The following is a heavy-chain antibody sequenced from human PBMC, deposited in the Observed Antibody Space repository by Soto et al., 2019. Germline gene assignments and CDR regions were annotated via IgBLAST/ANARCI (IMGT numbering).Heavy chain of an antibody. CDR1: GGSISSPNW. Sequence: QVQLQESGPGLVKPSGTLSLSCAVSGGSISSPNWWGWVRQPPGKGLEWIGEVFHSGSTNNNPSLKCRVTMSVDKSKNQFSLILASVTAADTAVYYCARALGSSGFHGWLDPWGQGTLVTVSS. CDR3: ARALGSSGFHGWLDP. D-gene: IGHD3-22*01. J-gene: IGHJ5*02. CDR2: VFHSGST. V-gene: IGHV4-4*02.